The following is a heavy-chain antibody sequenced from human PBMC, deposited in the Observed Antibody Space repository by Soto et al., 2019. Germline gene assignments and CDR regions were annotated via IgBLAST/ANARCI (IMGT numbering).Heavy chain of an antibody. CDR3: ARGGPSSKWLDP. CDR2: IYYSGST. V-gene: IGHV4-59*01. Sequence: PSETLSLTCTVSGGSISSYYWSWIRQPPGKGLEWIGYIYYSGSTNYNPSLKSRVTISVDRSKNQFSLKLTSLTATDTAVYYCARGGPSSKWLDPWGQGTLVTVSS. CDR1: GGSISSYY. J-gene: IGHJ5*02.